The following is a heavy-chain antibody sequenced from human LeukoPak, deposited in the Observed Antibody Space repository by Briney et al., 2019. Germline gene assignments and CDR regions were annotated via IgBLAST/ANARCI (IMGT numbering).Heavy chain of an antibody. D-gene: IGHD3-22*01. CDR2: IYYSGST. CDR3: ATGAGNYYDSSRYYPLDY. V-gene: IGHV4-59*01. CDR1: GGSISSYY. J-gene: IGHJ4*01. Sequence: PSETLSLTCTVSGGSISSYYCSSIRQPPGKGLELIGYIYYSGSTNYNPSRKSRVAISVDTYKHPFSLKLSSVTAADTAMYYCATGAGNYYDSSRYYPLDYWGQKTLLTVSS.